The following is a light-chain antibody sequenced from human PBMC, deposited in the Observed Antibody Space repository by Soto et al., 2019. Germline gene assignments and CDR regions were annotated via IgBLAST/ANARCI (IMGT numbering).Light chain of an antibody. V-gene: IGLV2-23*01. J-gene: IGLJ2*01. Sequence: QSVPTQPASVSGSPGQSITISCTGISNDVGTYNLVSWYQHHPGKAPKLIIYEASKRPSGVPNRFSGSKSGNTASLTISGLHAEDEADYYCCSYGRSVVFGGGTKVTVL. CDR3: CSYGRSVV. CDR2: EAS. CDR1: SNDVGTYNL.